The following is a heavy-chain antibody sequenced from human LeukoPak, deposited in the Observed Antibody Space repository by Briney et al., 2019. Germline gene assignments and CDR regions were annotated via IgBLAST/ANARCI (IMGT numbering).Heavy chain of an antibody. J-gene: IGHJ5*02. Sequence: SETLSLTCTVSGGSFSSHYWSWIRQPPGKGLEWIGYIYYSGSTNYNPSLRSRVTISVDTSKNQFSLKLSSVTAADTALYYCARLFGVVISSWFDPWGQGTLVTVSS. V-gene: IGHV4-59*11. CDR1: GGSFSSHY. CDR2: IYYSGST. D-gene: IGHD3-3*01. CDR3: ARLFGVVISSWFDP.